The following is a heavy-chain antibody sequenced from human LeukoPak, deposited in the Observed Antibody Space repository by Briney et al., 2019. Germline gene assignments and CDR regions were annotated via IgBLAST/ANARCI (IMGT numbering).Heavy chain of an antibody. CDR2: IYHSGST. J-gene: IGHJ4*02. CDR3: ARGLLWFGELPPFDY. CDR1: GGSISSSNW. Sequence: SETLSLTCAVSGGSISSSNWWSWVRQPPGKGLEWIGEIYHSGSTNYNPSLKSRVTISVDTSKNQFSLKLSSVTAADTAVYYCARGLLWFGELPPFDYWGQGTLVTVSS. V-gene: IGHV4-4*02. D-gene: IGHD3-10*01.